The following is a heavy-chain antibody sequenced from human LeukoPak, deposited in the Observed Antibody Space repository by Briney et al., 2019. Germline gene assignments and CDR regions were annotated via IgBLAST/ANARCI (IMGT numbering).Heavy chain of an antibody. J-gene: IGHJ3*02. CDR3: AKGGSRGAFDI. D-gene: IGHD2-15*01. CDR2: ISYDGSNK. Sequence: GRSLRLSCAASGFTFSSYAMHWVRQAPGKGLEWVAVISYDGSNKYYADSVKGRFTISRDNSKNTLYLQMNSLRAEDTAVYYCAKGGSRGAFDIWGQGTMVTVSS. CDR1: GFTFSSYA. V-gene: IGHV3-30*04.